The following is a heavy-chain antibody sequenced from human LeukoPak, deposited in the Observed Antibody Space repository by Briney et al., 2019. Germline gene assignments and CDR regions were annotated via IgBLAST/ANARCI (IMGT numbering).Heavy chain of an antibody. J-gene: IGHJ4*02. CDR3: ARDSDRYSGSSFDY. D-gene: IGHD1-26*01. CDR2: IIPIFGTA. CDR1: GGTFSSYA. V-gene: IGHV1-69*05. Sequence: ASVKVSCXASGGTFSSYAISWVRQAPGQGLEWMGRIIPIFGTANYAQKFQGRVTITTDESTSTAYMELSSLRSEDTAVYYCARDSDRYSGSSFDYWGQGTLVTVSS.